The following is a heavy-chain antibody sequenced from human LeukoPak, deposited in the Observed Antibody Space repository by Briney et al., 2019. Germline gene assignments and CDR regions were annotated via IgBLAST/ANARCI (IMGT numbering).Heavy chain of an antibody. Sequence: GGSLRLSCPAAGFTFSSYGMHWVRQAPGKRLEWVALIGYDGTNEYYADSVKGRFTISRDNSKNTLYLQMKSLRAEDTAVYYCARDFYCSRTSCYAPSFDYWGQGTRVIVSS. CDR3: ARDFYCSRTSCYAPSFDY. CDR1: GFTFSSYG. CDR2: IGYDGTNE. V-gene: IGHV3-33*01. D-gene: IGHD2-2*01. J-gene: IGHJ4*02.